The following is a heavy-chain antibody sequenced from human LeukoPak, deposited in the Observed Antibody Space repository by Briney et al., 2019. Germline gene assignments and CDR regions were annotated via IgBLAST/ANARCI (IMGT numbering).Heavy chain of an antibody. V-gene: IGHV1-69*01. D-gene: IGHD2-15*01. CDR3: AINSVGYRSGGSCYIFAFDI. J-gene: IGHJ3*02. CDR2: GTA. Sequence: GTANYAQKFQGRVTITADESTSTAYMELSSLRSEDTAVYYCAINSVGYRSGGSCYIFAFDIWGQGTMVTVSS.